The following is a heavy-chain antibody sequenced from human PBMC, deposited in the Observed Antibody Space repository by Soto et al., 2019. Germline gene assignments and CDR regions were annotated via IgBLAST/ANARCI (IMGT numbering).Heavy chain of an antibody. J-gene: IGHJ6*02. V-gene: IGHV1-69*13. CDR1: GGTFSSYA. Sequence: GASVKVSCKASGGTFSSYAISWVRQAPGQGLEWMGGIIPIFGTANYAQKFQGRVTITADESTSTAYMEPSSLRSEDTAVYYCARGLSPYYYYYGMDVRGQGPTVTVSS. CDR2: IIPIFGTA. CDR3: ARGLSPYYYYYGMDV.